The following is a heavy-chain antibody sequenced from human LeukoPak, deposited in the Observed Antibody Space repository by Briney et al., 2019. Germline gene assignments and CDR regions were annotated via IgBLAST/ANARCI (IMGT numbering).Heavy chain of an antibody. Sequence: SETLSLTCTVSGGSISIYYWSWIRQPPGKGLEWIGYIYYSGSTNYNPSLKSRVTISVDTSKNQFPLKLSSVTAADTAVYYCARHEVTMVRGVIIPKPPGFWGQGTLVTVSS. CDR2: IYYSGST. CDR1: GGSISIYY. CDR3: ARHEVTMVRGVIIPKPPGF. J-gene: IGHJ4*02. V-gene: IGHV4-59*08. D-gene: IGHD3-10*01.